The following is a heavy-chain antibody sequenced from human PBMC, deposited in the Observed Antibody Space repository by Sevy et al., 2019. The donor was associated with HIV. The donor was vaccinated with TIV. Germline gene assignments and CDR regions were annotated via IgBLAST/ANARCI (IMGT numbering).Heavy chain of an antibody. V-gene: IGHV4-59*08. CDR3: ADENAWGRGYS. J-gene: IGHJ4*02. CDR1: GGSITSLY. Sequence: SETLSLTCTVSGGSITSLYWNWIRQPPGKGLEWIANIYYNGHINYNPSLKSRVTLSLDTSKNQFSLRLSSGTAADTAMYYCADENAWGRGYSWGQGTLVTVSS. CDR2: IYYNGHI. D-gene: IGHD1-26*01.